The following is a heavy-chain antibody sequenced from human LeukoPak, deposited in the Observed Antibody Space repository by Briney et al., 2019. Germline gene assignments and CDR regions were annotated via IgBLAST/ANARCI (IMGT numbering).Heavy chain of an antibody. J-gene: IGHJ4*02. CDR2: INHSGNT. Sequence: SETLSLTCAVYGGSFSGYYWTWIRQPPGKGLEWIGEINHSGNTNYNPSLKSRVTISVDTSKNQFSLKLSSVTAADTAVYYCSRDEGGYWGQGTLVTVSS. D-gene: IGHD3-16*01. CDR3: SRDEGGY. CDR1: GGSFSGYY. V-gene: IGHV4-34*01.